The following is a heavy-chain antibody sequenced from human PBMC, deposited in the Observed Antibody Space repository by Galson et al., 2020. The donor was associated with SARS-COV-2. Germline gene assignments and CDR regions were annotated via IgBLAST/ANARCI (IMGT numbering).Heavy chain of an antibody. V-gene: IGHV4-38-2*02. J-gene: IGHJ2*01. CDR2: VYPSGTT. Sequence: SETLSLTCTVSGYSVSTTNYWGWVRPPPGRGLEWIGSVYPSGTTYYNPSLQSRVTISVDTSKNQFSLRLDSVTAAATALYYCARQGVNMIVLVTVPGWYFDLWGRGTLVTVSS. CDR1: GYSVSTTNY. D-gene: IGHD3-22*01. CDR3: ARQGVNMIVLVTVPGWYFDL.